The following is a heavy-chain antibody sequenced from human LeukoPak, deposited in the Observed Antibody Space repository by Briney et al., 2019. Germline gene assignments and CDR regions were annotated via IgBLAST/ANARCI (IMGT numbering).Heavy chain of an antibody. CDR2: IIPIFGTA. V-gene: IGHV1-69*13. J-gene: IGHJ4*02. CDR3: ARATTGDYFDY. CDR1: GYTFSSYG. Sequence: GASVKVSCKASGYTFSSYGISWVRQAPGQGLEWMGGIIPIFGTANYAQKFQGRVTITADESTSTAYMELSSLRSEDTAVYYCARATTGDYFDYWGQGTLVTVSS. D-gene: IGHD4-17*01.